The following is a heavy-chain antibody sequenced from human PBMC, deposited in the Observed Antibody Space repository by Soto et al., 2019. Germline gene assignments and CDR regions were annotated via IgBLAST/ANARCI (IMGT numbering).Heavy chain of an antibody. Sequence: SETLSLTCTVSGGSISSSSYYWGWIRQPPGKGLEWIGSIYYSGSTYYNPSLKSRVTISVDTSKNQFSLKLSSVTAADTAVYYCAIAVAGPLYYYGMDVWGQGTTVTVSS. J-gene: IGHJ6*02. CDR3: AIAVAGPLYYYGMDV. D-gene: IGHD6-19*01. CDR1: GGSISSSSYY. CDR2: IYYSGST. V-gene: IGHV4-39*01.